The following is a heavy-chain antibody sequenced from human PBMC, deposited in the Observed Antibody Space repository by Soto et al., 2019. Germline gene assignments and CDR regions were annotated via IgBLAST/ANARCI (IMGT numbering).Heavy chain of an antibody. CDR3: ARGNPFNYAGFDV. V-gene: IGHV1-8*01. CDR1: GYTFSDFD. J-gene: IGHJ6*02. Sequence: QGHLEQSGAEVKRPGASVKVSCKASGYTFSDFDINWLRQAAGQGPEWMGWMNAKSGDTFSAQRLQGKFNMTWDTSLSTAYMEVGSLTSDDAAIYYCARGNPFNYAGFDVWGQGTTVAVSS. D-gene: IGHD3-16*01. CDR2: MNAKSGDT.